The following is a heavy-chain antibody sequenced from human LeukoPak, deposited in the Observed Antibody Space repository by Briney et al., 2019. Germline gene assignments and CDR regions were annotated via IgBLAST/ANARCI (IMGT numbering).Heavy chain of an antibody. CDR1: GYTFTSYD. Sequence: ASVKVSCKASGYTFTSYDFNWVRQATGQRPEWMGWMSPNSGDTGYAQKFQDRVTMTRNTSISTAYMELSSLRSDDTAVYFCARDGGSFSYNMDVWGQGTTVTVSS. CDR2: MSPNSGDT. J-gene: IGHJ6*02. V-gene: IGHV1-8*01. CDR3: ARDGGSFSYNMDV. D-gene: IGHD1-26*01.